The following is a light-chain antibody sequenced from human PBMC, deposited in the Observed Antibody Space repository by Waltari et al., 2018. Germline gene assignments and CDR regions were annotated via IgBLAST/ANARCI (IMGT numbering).Light chain of an antibody. CDR3: SSFTSSTTGI. CDR2: DVS. Sequence: SALTQPDSVSGSPGQSITIPCSGISSDSGGHNYVSWYQQHPGQAPKVIIYDVSNRPSGVSNRFSGSKSGSSASLTISGLQAEDEADYYCSSFTSSTTGIFGGGTKLTVL. J-gene: IGLJ2*01. CDR1: SSDSGGHNY. V-gene: IGLV2-14*01.